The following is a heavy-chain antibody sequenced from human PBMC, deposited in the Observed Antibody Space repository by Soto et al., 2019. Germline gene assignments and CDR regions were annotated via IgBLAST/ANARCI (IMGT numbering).Heavy chain of an antibody. V-gene: IGHV3-73*02. D-gene: IGHD4-17*01. CDR1: GFTFSGSA. Sequence: EVQLVESGGGLVQPGGSLKLSCAASGFTFSGSAMHWVGQASGKGLEWVGRIRSKANSHATAYAASVKGRFTISRDDSKNTAYLQMNSLKTEDTAVYYCTRTTVTRSYYYYGMDVWGQGTTVTVSS. J-gene: IGHJ6*02. CDR3: TRTTVTRSYYYYGMDV. CDR2: IRSKANSHAT.